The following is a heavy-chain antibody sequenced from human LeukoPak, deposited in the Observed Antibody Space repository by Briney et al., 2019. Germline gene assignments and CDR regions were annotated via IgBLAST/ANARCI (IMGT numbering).Heavy chain of an antibody. Sequence: SSVKVSCKASGGTFSSYAISWVRPAPGQGLEWMGRIIPIFGIANYAQKFQGRVTITADKSTSTAYMELSSLRSEDTAVYYCARDHTNAYYCEELSGPPNLWGRGTLVTVSS. V-gene: IGHV1-69*04. CDR2: IIPIFGIA. CDR3: ARDHTNAYYCEELSGPPNL. CDR1: GGTFSSYA. J-gene: IGHJ2*01. D-gene: IGHD3-22*01.